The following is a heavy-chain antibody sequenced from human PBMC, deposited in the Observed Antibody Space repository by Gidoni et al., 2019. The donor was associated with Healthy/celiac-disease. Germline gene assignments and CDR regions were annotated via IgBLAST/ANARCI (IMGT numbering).Heavy chain of an antibody. D-gene: IGHD3-22*01. J-gene: IGHJ6*02. Sequence: EVQLVESGGGLVKPGGSLRLSCAASGFTFSSYSMNWVRQAPGKGLDWVSSISSSSSYIYYADSVKGRFTISRDNAKNSLYLQMNSLRAEDTAVYYCARVNPPEYYYDSSGYYFSYYGMDVWGQGTTVTVSS. CDR3: ARVNPPEYYYDSSGYYFSYYGMDV. V-gene: IGHV3-21*01. CDR1: GFTFSSYS. CDR2: ISSSSSYI.